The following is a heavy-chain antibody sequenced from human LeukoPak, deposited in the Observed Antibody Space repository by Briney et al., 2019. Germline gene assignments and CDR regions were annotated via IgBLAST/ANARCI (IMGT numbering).Heavy chain of an antibody. CDR1: GFTFSSYG. CDR3: AKGMIGVAGTGEFDY. D-gene: IGHD6-19*01. Sequence: PGGSLRLSCAASGFTFSSYGMHWVRQAPGKGLEWVAVISFDGSNNYYTDSVKGRFTISRDISKNTVHLQMNSLRTEDTAVYYCAKGMIGVAGTGEFDYWGQGTLVTVSS. CDR2: ISFDGSNN. V-gene: IGHV3-30*18. J-gene: IGHJ4*02.